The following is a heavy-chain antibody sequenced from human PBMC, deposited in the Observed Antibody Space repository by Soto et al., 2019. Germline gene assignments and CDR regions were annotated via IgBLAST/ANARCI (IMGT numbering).Heavy chain of an antibody. V-gene: IGHV3-33*01. CDR1: GFTFSSYG. CDR3: ARGFYGDPRERNLFDP. CDR2: IWYDGSNK. D-gene: IGHD4-17*01. Sequence: QVQLVESGGGVVQPGRSLRLSCAASGFTFSSYGMHWVRQAPGKGLEWVAVIWYDGSNKYYADSVKGRFTISRDNSKNTLYLQMNSLRAEDTGVYYCARGFYGDPRERNLFDPWGQGTLVTVSS. J-gene: IGHJ5*02.